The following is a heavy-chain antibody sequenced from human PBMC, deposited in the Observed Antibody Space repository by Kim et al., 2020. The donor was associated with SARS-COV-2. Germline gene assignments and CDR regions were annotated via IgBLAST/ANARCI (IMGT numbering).Heavy chain of an antibody. CDR3: AREGRGGYGFFDY. Sequence: NPTLKSRVTISRDTSKNQFSLKLRSVTAADTAVYYCAREGRGGYGFFDYWGQGTLVTVSS. D-gene: IGHD5-12*01. J-gene: IGHJ4*02. V-gene: IGHV4-30-2*05.